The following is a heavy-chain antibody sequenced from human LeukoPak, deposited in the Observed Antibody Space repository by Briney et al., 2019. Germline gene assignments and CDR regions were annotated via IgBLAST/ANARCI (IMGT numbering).Heavy chain of an antibody. V-gene: IGHV4-39*07. J-gene: IGHJ5*02. CDR1: GGSISSSSYY. Sequence: SQTLSLTCTVSGGSISSSSYYWGWIRQPPGKGLEWIGSIYYSGSTYYNPSLKSRVTISVDTAKNQFSLKLSSVTAADTAVYYCARDQGSGSYIDWFDPWGQGTLVTVSS. CDR2: IYYSGST. CDR3: ARDQGSGSYIDWFDP. D-gene: IGHD3-10*01.